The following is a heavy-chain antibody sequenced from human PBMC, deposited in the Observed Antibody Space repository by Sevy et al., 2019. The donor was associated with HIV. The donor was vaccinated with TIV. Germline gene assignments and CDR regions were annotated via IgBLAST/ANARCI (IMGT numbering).Heavy chain of an antibody. Sequence: GGSLRLSCAASGFTFSSYGMHWVRQAPGKGLEWVAVIWYDGSNKYYADSVKGRFTISRDNSKNTLYLQMNSLRAEDTAVYYCASGGLYDRSGYYYVSAFDIWGQGTMVTVSS. CDR3: ASGGLYDRSGYYYVSAFDI. J-gene: IGHJ3*02. V-gene: IGHV3-33*01. CDR1: GFTFSSYG. CDR2: IWYDGSNK. D-gene: IGHD3-22*01.